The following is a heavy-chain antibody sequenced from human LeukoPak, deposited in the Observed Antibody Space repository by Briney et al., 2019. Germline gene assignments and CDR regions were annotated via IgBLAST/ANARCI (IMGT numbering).Heavy chain of an antibody. V-gene: IGHV1-46*01. J-gene: IGHJ4*02. CDR1: GYTFTSYH. CDR2: INPSGGST. Sequence: GASVKVSCKASGYTFTSYHINWVRQAPGQGLEWMGIINPSGGSTTYTQKFQGRVTMTRDTSTSTVYMELSSLRSEDTVVYYCATLTSNWHDYWGQGTLVTVSS. D-gene: IGHD6-13*01. CDR3: ATLTSNWHDY.